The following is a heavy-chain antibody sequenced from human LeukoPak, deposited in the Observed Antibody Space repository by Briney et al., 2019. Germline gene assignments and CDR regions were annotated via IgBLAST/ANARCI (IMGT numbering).Heavy chain of an antibody. CDR1: GGSLNAYY. Sequence: SETLSLTCAVYGGSLNAYYWSWIRQPPGKGLEWIGEINHGGGTNYNPSLKNRVTISVDTSKNQFSLKLSSVTAADTAVYYCATDYSNYAYWYFDLWGRGTLVTVYS. CDR2: INHGGGT. CDR3: ATDYSNYAYWYFDL. J-gene: IGHJ2*01. V-gene: IGHV4-34*01. D-gene: IGHD4-11*01.